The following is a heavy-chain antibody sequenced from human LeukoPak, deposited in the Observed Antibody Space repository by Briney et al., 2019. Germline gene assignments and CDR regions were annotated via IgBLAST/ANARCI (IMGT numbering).Heavy chain of an antibody. Sequence: PSQTLSLTCTVSGGSISSGGYYWSWIRQHPGTGLEWIGEIYHSGSTNYNPSLKSRVTISVDKSKNQFSLKLSSVTAADTAVYYCARMAVAGPFDYWGQGTLVTVSS. D-gene: IGHD6-19*01. V-gene: IGHV4-31*09. CDR1: GGSISSGGYY. CDR2: IYHSGST. J-gene: IGHJ4*02. CDR3: ARMAVAGPFDY.